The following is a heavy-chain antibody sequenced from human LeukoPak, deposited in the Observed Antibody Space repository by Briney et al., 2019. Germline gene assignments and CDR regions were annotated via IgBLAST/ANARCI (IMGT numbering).Heavy chain of an antibody. D-gene: IGHD6-19*01. Sequence: ETLSLTCAVYGGSFSGYYWSWVRQAPGKGLEWVSVIYSGGSTYYADSVKGRFTISRDNSKNTLYLQMNSLRAEDTAVYYCARDISHSSGWYDALDYWGQGTLVTVSS. CDR1: GGSFSGYY. J-gene: IGHJ4*02. CDR3: ARDISHSSGWYDALDY. CDR2: IYSGGST. V-gene: IGHV3-66*01.